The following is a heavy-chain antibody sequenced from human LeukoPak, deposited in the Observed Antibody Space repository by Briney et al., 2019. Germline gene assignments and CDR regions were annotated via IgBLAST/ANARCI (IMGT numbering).Heavy chain of an antibody. D-gene: IGHD2-2*01. CDR2: IYYSGST. V-gene: IGHV4-31*03. CDR1: GGSISSGGYY. J-gene: IGHJ3*02. CDR3: ARHGVRGRYCSSTSCSYAFDI. Sequence: PSQTLSLTCTVSGGSISSGGYYWSWIRQHPGKGLEWIGYIYYSGSTYYNPSLKSRVTISVDTSKNQFSLKLSSVTAADTAVYYCARHGVRGRYCSSTSCSYAFDIWGQGTMVTVSS.